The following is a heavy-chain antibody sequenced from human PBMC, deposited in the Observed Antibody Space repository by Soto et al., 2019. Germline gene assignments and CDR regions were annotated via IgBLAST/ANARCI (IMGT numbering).Heavy chain of an antibody. CDR3: AKVHDFWSGYFFWFDP. J-gene: IGHJ5*02. D-gene: IGHD3-3*01. Sequence: GGSLRLSCAASGFGFSFCTSAMSWVRQAPGKGLEWVSAISGSGGSTYYADSVKGRFTISRDNSKNTLYLQMNSLRAEDTAVYYCAKVHDFWSGYFFWFDPWGQGTLVTVSS. CDR1: GFGFSFCTSA. CDR2: ISGSGGST. V-gene: IGHV3-23*01.